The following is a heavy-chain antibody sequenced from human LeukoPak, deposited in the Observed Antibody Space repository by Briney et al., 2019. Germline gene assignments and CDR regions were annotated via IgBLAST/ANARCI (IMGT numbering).Heavy chain of an antibody. V-gene: IGHV1-2*02. CDR3: ARGRGTTSSNFDY. D-gene: IGHD2-2*01. CDR2: INPNNGGT. Sequence: ASVKVSCKASGYTFTGYYMHWVRQAPGQGLEWMGWINPNNGGTNYAQKFQGRVTMTRDTSISTVYIELSRLTSDDTAVYYCARGRGTTSSNFDYWGQGNLVTVSS. J-gene: IGHJ4*02. CDR1: GYTFTGYY.